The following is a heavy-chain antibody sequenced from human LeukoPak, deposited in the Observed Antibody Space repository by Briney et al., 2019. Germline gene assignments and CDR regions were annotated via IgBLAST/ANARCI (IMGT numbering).Heavy chain of an antibody. V-gene: IGHV4-39*01. CDR3: ARLLSTVTTFAFDI. J-gene: IGHJ3*02. CDR2: IYYSGST. CDR1: GDSISGSSYY. D-gene: IGHD4-17*01. Sequence: KPSETLSLTCTVSGDSISGSSYYWGWIRQPPGKGLECIGIIYYSGSTYYNPSLKSRDTISVDTSKNQFSLKLSSVTAADTAVYYCARLLSTVTTFAFDIWGQGTMVTVSS.